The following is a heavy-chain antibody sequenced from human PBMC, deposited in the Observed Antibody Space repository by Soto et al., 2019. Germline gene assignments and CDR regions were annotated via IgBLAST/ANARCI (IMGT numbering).Heavy chain of an antibody. V-gene: IGHV3-74*01. Sequence: EVQLVESGGGLVQPGGSLRLSCVASGFTFSSYWMHWVGQAPGKGLVWVSSISNDGSSTSYADPVKGRFTISRDNAKNTLYLQMNSLRAEDTAVYYCARLPNKSPQNWGQGTLVIVSP. CDR1: GFTFSSYW. CDR2: ISNDGSST. CDR3: ARLPNKSPQN. J-gene: IGHJ1*01.